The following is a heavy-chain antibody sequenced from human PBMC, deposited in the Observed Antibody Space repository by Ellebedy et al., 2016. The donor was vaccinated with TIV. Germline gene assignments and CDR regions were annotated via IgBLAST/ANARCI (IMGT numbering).Heavy chain of an antibody. CDR1: GFTFSSYA. CDR3: ARDPRSGYKYFLFDF. Sequence: GESLKISXAASGFTFSSYAMSWVRQAPGRGLEWVAGISDDGRIKYYGDFVKGRFSISRDNSRNTVSLQMSSLTTEDTAVYYCARDPRSGYKYFLFDFWGQGTLVTISS. D-gene: IGHD5-24*01. J-gene: IGHJ4*02. CDR2: ISDDGRIK. V-gene: IGHV3-30*03.